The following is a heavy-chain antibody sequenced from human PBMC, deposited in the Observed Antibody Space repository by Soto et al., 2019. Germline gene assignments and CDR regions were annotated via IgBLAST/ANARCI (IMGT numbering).Heavy chain of an antibody. CDR3: ARDLLFLYDILTGYYPPRGWFDP. CDR1: GFTFSSYS. J-gene: IGHJ5*02. V-gene: IGHV3-21*01. CDR2: ISSSSSYI. Sequence: EVQLVESGGGLVKPGGSLRLSCAASGFTFSSYSMNWVRQAPGKGLEWVSSISSSSSYIYYADSVKGRFTISRDNPKNSLYLQMNSLRAVVTAVYYCARDLLFLYDILTGYYPPRGWFDPWGQGTMVTVSS. D-gene: IGHD3-9*01.